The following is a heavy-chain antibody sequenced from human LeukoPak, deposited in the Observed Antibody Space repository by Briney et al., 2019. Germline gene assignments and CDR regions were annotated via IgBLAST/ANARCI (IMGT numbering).Heavy chain of an antibody. Sequence: GGSLRLSCAASGFTFSSYAMSWVRQAPGKGLEWVSAISGSGGSTYYADSVKGRFTISRDNSKNTLYLQMNSLRAEDTAVYYCAKDYDGVRGVPHFDYWGQGTLVTVSS. J-gene: IGHJ4*02. D-gene: IGHD3-10*01. CDR1: GFTFSSYA. CDR3: AKDYDGVRGVPHFDY. CDR2: ISGSGGST. V-gene: IGHV3-23*01.